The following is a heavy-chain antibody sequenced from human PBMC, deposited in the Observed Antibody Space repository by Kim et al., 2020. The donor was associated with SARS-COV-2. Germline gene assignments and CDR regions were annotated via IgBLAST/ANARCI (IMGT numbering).Heavy chain of an antibody. CDR3: ARAVNVASTVDD. V-gene: IGHV4-31*03. Sequence: SETLSLTCTVSGGSINSGGYYWSWIRQHPGKGLEWIGCIYYSGSSYYNPSLKSRVTISVDTSKNQFSLKLSSVTAAYTAVYYCARAVNVASTVDDWGQGTLVPVSS. D-gene: IGHD2-15*01. CDR1: GGSINSGGYY. CDR2: IYYSGSS. J-gene: IGHJ4*02.